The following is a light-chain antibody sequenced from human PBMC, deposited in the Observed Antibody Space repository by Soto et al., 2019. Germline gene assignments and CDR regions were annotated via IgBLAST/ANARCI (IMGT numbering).Light chain of an antibody. CDR1: QTISKS. CDR3: QQTYSSSWT. Sequence: DIQLTQSPSSLSASVGDRVTITCRASQTISKSLNWYQQKPGKAPNLLIYGTSGLQSGVPSRFSGSGSGTGFTLTISSLQREDFATYYCQQTYSSSWTFGQGTKV. V-gene: IGKV1-39*01. J-gene: IGKJ1*01. CDR2: GTS.